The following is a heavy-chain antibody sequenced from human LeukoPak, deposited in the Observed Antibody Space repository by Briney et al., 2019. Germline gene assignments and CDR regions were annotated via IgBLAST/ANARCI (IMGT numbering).Heavy chain of an antibody. J-gene: IGHJ4*02. V-gene: IGHV3-33*06. CDR2: LWANGKTA. CDR3: VKESAADATFHFDY. D-gene: IGHD6-13*01. CDR1: GFTFNIFG. Sequence: PGGSLKLSCAASGFTFNIFGMHWVRQVPGNGLEWVAVLWANGKTAHYADSVKGRFTISRDSSENTLYLRMNSLRSEDTAVYYCVKESAADATFHFDYWGQGTLVTVSS.